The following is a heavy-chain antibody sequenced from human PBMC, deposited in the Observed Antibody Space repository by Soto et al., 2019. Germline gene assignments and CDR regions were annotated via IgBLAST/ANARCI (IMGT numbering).Heavy chain of an antibody. CDR2: IFDIETA. Sequence: QVQLQESGPGLVKTSQTLSLTCTVSGGSVSSGGYDWNWIRQHPGKGMEWLGYIFDIETAYYNPSLKSPLTISMDTSKNQFSLKVTSVTPAATAVYYCASENFGLVIHDAFDLWGQGTMVTVSS. D-gene: IGHD3-3*01. CDR3: ASENFGLVIHDAFDL. V-gene: IGHV4-31*01. CDR1: GGSVSSGGYD. J-gene: IGHJ3*01.